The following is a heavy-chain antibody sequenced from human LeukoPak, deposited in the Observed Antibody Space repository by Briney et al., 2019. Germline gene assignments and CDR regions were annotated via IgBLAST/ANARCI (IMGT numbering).Heavy chain of an antibody. D-gene: IGHD3-22*01. J-gene: IGHJ4*02. Sequence: PSETLSLTCTVSGGSISSSSYYWGWIRQPPGKGLEWIGSIYYSGSTYYNPSLKSRVTISVDTSKNQFSLKLSSVTAADTAVYYRASGKETTDYYDSSGYLYYFDYWGQGTLVTVSS. CDR1: GGSISSSSYY. CDR3: ASGKETTDYYDSSGYLYYFDY. CDR2: IYYSGST. V-gene: IGHV4-39*01.